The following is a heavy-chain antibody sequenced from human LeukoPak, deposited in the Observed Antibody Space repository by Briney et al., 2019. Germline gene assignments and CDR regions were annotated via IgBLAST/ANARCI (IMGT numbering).Heavy chain of an antibody. CDR2: IIPDSGAT. CDR3: ARDRGRAQFDF. CDR1: GYTFTGYY. V-gene: IGHV1-2*02. Sequence: GASVKVSCKASGYTFTGYYIHWGRQAPGQGLEWMGWIIPDSGATNFAQDFQGRVSLTGDTSSGTAFLELSSLRSDDTATYYCARDRGRAQFDFWGQGTLVTVSS. J-gene: IGHJ4*02.